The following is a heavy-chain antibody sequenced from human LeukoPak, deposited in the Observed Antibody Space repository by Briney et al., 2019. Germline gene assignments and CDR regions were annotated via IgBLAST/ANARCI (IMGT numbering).Heavy chain of an antibody. D-gene: IGHD6-19*01. CDR1: GGSFSGYY. CDR2: IYTTGST. V-gene: IGHV4-59*10. J-gene: IGHJ4*02. CDR3: ARMASSGWYNFDS. Sequence: PSETLSLTCAVYGGSFSGYYWSWIRQPAGKGLEWIGLIYTTGSTNYNPSLKSRVTMSVDTSKNQFSLKLSSVTAADTAVYYCARMASSGWYNFDSWGQGTLVTVSS.